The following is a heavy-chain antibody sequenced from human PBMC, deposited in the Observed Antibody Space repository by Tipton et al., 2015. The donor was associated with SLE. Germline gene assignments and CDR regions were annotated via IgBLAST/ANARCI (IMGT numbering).Heavy chain of an antibody. Sequence: TLSLTCAVSGYSISSGYYWGWIRQPPGKGLEWIGSIYGSGNSYYNPSLRSRVTISVDTSKNQFSLKLSSVTAADTAVYYCARGLMVQGVKGYFDYWGQGTLVTVSS. J-gene: IGHJ4*02. D-gene: IGHD3-10*01. CDR3: ARGLMVQGVKGYFDY. V-gene: IGHV4-38-2*01. CDR2: IYGSGNS. CDR1: GYSISSGYY.